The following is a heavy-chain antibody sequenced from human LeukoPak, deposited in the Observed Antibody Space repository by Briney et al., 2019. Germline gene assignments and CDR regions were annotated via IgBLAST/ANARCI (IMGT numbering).Heavy chain of an antibody. CDR1: GGSVSSAYYY. Sequence: SETLSLTCTVSGGSVSSAYYYWSWIRQPPGKGLEWIGYIYYGGSTNYNPSLKSRVTISVDTSKSQFSLKLSSVTAADTAVYYCARDYTGDYDSSGYLYYLDYWGLGTPVTVSS. J-gene: IGHJ4*02. V-gene: IGHV4-61*01. CDR3: ARDYTGDYDSSGYLYYLDY. CDR2: IYYGGST. D-gene: IGHD3-22*01.